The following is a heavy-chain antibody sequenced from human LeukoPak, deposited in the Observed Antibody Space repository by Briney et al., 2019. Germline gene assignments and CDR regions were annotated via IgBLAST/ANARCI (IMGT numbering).Heavy chain of an antibody. CDR1: GGTFSSYA. Sequence: GASVKVSCKASGGTFSSYAISWVRQAPGQGLEWMGGIIPIFGTANYAQKFQGRVTITTDESTSTAYMELSSLRFEDTAVYYCARNTEYCSSTSCGTCFDPWGQGTLVTVSS. D-gene: IGHD2-2*01. J-gene: IGHJ5*02. CDR2: IIPIFGTA. CDR3: ARNTEYCSSTSCGTCFDP. V-gene: IGHV1-69*05.